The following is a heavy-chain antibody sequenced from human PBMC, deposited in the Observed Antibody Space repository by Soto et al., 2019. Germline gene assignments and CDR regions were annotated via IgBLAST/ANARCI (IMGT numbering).Heavy chain of an antibody. CDR2: IIPIPGTA. J-gene: IGHJ6*02. D-gene: IGHD2-2*01. V-gene: IGHV1-69*01. CDR3: ARSQGSSTSLEIYYYYYYGMDV. Sequence: QAQLVQSGAEVKKPGSSVKVSCKASGGTFSSYAISWVRQAPGQGLEWMGGIIPIPGTANYAQKFQGRVTITADEFTSTAYMELSSLRSEDTAVYYCARSQGSSTSLEIYYYYYYGMDVWGQGTTVTVSS. CDR1: GGTFSSYA.